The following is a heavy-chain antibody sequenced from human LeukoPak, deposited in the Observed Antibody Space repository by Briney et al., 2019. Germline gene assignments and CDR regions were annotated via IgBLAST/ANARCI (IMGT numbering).Heavy chain of an antibody. CDR3: ARDITRGGPGAYYYYMDV. V-gene: IGHV1-69*13. CDR1: GGTFSSYA. CDR2: IIPIFGTA. Sequence: ASVKVSCKASGGTFSSYAISWVRQAPGQGLEWMGGIIPIFGTANYAQKFQGRVTITADESTSTAYMELSSLRSEDTAVYYCARDITRGGPGAYYYYMDVWGKGTTVTISS. D-gene: IGHD3-10*01. J-gene: IGHJ6*03.